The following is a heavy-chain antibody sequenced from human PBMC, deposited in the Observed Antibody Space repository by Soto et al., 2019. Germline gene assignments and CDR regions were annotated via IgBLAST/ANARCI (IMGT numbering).Heavy chain of an antibody. V-gene: IGHV3-30*18. J-gene: IGHJ6*02. Sequence: GGSLRLSCAASGFTFSSYGMHWVRQAPGKGLEWVAVISYDGSNKYYADSVKGRFTISRDNSKNTLYLQMNSLRAEDTAVYYCAKEGVVVPAARGDYYYGMDVWGQGTTVTVSS. D-gene: IGHD2-2*01. CDR3: AKEGVVVPAARGDYYYGMDV. CDR1: GFTFSSYG. CDR2: ISYDGSNK.